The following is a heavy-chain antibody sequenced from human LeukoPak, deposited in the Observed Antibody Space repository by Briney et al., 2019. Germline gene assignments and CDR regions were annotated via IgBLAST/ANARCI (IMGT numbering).Heavy chain of an antibody. J-gene: IGHJ6*03. Sequence: PSETLSLTCTVSGGSISSSSYYWGWIRQPPGKGLEWIGSIYYSGSTYYNPSLKSRVTISVDTSKNQFSLKLSSVTAADTAVYYCARHLNYDILTGYYGLWGYYYYYYMDVWGKGTTVTISS. V-gene: IGHV4-39*01. CDR3: ARHLNYDILTGYYGLWGYYYYYYMDV. CDR2: IYYSGST. D-gene: IGHD3-9*01. CDR1: GGSISSSSYY.